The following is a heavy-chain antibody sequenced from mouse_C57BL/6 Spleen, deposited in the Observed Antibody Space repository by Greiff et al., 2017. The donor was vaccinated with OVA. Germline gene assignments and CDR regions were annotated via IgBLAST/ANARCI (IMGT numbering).Heavy chain of an antibody. CDR3: ARSYGSSFYFDY. V-gene: IGHV1-82*01. D-gene: IGHD1-1*01. Sequence: VQLQQSGPELVKPGASVKISCKASGYAFSSSWMNWVKQRPGKGLEWIGRIYPGDGDTNYNGKFKGKATLTADKSSSTAYMQLSSLTSEDSAVYFCARSYGSSFYFDYWGQGTTRTVSS. CDR1: GYAFSSSW. CDR2: IYPGDGDT. J-gene: IGHJ2*01.